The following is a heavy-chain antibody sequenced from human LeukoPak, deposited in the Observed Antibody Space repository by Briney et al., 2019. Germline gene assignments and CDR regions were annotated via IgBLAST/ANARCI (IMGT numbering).Heavy chain of an antibody. CDR2: INTNTGNP. CDR3: ARSRIGSGSYYTY. V-gene: IGHV7-4-1*02. D-gene: IGHD3-10*01. CDR1: GGTFSSYA. J-gene: IGHJ4*02. Sequence: ASVKVSCKASGGTFSSYAISWVRQAPGQGLEWMGWINTNTGNPTYAQGFTGRFVFSLDTSVSTAYLQISSLKAEDTAAYYCARSRIGSGSYYTYWGQGTLVTVSS.